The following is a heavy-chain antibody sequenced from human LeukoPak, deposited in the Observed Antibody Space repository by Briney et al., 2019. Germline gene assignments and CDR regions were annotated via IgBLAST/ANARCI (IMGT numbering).Heavy chain of an antibody. CDR3: ASTPKTAGDYATDY. CDR1: GFTFSSYA. J-gene: IGHJ4*02. CDR2: ISGSGGST. D-gene: IGHD4-17*01. Sequence: GGSLRLSCAASGFTFSSYAMSWVRQAPGKGLEWVSAISGSGGSTYYADSVKGRFTTSRDNSKNTLYLQMNSLRAEDTAVYYCASTPKTAGDYATDYWGQGTLVTVSS. V-gene: IGHV3-23*01.